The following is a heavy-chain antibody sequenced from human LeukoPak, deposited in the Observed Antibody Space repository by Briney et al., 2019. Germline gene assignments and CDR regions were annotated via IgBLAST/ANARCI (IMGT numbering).Heavy chain of an antibody. J-gene: IGHJ4*02. Sequence: ASVKVSCKASGYTFTSRAIHWVRQAPGQGLEWMGWINAGNGNTKYSQKFQGRVTITRDTSASTAYMELSSLRSEDTAVYYCARETGGYRYDYWGQGTLVTVSS. D-gene: IGHD3-16*02. CDR2: INAGNGNT. CDR3: ARETGGYRYDY. V-gene: IGHV1-3*01. CDR1: GYTFTSRA.